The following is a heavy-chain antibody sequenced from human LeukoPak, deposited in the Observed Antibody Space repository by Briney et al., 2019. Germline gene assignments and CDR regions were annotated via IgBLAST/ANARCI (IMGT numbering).Heavy chain of an antibody. CDR1: GYTFTNYY. J-gene: IGHJ4*02. D-gene: IGHD1-26*01. CDR2: INPSGGIT. Sequence: ASVKVSCKASGYTFTNYYMHWVRQAPGQGPEWMGIINPSGGITNYAQKFQGRVTMTRDMSTSTVYMELSSLRSEDTAVYYCARVSVGATMLAYFDYWGQGTLVTVSS. V-gene: IGHV1-46*01. CDR3: ARVSVGATMLAYFDY.